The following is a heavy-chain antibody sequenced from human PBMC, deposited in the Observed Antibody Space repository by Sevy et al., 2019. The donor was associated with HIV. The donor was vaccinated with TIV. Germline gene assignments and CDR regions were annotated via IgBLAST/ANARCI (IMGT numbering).Heavy chain of an antibody. CDR2: ISGSGGST. V-gene: IGHV3-23*01. CDR1: GFTFSSYA. J-gene: IGHJ4*02. CDR3: AKESYSFCYVGGEFDY. D-gene: IGHD5-18*01. Sequence: GGSLRLSCAASGFTFSSYAMSWVRQAPGKGLEWVSAISGSGGSTYYADSVKGRFTISRDNSKNTLYLQMNSLRAEDTAVYYWAKESYSFCYVGGEFDYWGQGTLVTVSS.